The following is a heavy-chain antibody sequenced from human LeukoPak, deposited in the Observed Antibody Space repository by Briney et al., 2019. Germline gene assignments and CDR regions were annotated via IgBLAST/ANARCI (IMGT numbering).Heavy chain of an antibody. CDR2: INHSGST. CDR1: GGSISHYF. D-gene: IGHD3-10*01. Sequence: PSETLSLTCTVSGGSISHYFWSWIRQPPGKGLEWIGEINHSGSTNYNPSLKSRVTISVDTSKNQFSLKLSSVTAADTAVYYCARGRMVRGVITFRRTLLFDYWGQGTLVTVSS. J-gene: IGHJ4*02. V-gene: IGHV4-34*01. CDR3: ARGRMVRGVITFRRTLLFDY.